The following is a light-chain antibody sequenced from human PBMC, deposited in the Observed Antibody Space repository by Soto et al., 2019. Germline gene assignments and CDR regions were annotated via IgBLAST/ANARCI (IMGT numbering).Light chain of an antibody. J-gene: IGKJ1*01. V-gene: IGKV3-20*01. CDR1: QTVDNY. Sequence: EIVLTQSPVTLSLSPGERATLSCRASQTVDNYLAWYQQKPCQAPRLLIYGASARATGIPDRFSGSGSGTDFTLTISRLEPEDFAVYYCQQYGSSLTWTFGQGTKVDIK. CDR2: GAS. CDR3: QQYGSSLTWT.